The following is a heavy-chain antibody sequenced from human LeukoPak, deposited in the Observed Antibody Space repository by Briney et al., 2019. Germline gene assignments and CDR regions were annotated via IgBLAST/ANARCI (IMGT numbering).Heavy chain of an antibody. CDR3: ARELVGYGDPELTFDY. CDR2: ISSSGSTI. J-gene: IGHJ4*02. CDR1: GFTFSSYE. Sequence: PGGSLRLSCAASGFTFSSYEMNWVRQAPGKGLEWVSYISSSGSTIYYADSVKGRFTISRDNAKNSLYLQMNSLRAEDTAVYYCARELVGYGDPELTFDYWGQGTLVTFSS. D-gene: IGHD4-17*01. V-gene: IGHV3-48*03.